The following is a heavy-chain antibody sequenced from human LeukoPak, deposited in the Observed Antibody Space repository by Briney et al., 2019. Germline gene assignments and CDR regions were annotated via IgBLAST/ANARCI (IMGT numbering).Heavy chain of an antibody. V-gene: IGHV4-59*01. D-gene: IGHD2-2*01. CDR1: GGSISSYY. Sequence: SETLSLTCTVSGGSISSYYWGWIRQPPGKGLEWIGYIYYSGSTNYNPSLKSRVAISVDTSKNQFSLKLSSVTAADTAVYYCARVEGFYCSSSSCPLDPWGQGTLVTVSS. J-gene: IGHJ5*02. CDR3: ARVEGFYCSSSSCPLDP. CDR2: IYYSGST.